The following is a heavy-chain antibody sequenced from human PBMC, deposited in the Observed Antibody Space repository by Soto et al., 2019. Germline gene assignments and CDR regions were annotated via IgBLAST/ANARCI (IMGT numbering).Heavy chain of an antibody. CDR2: ISSNINYI. CDR1: GFPFSSYS. V-gene: IGHV3-21*01. D-gene: IGHD5-18*01. CDR3: ARDYKTYSYGYPAFDY. J-gene: IGHJ4*02. Sequence: GGSLSLSCAPSGFPFSSYSMHLVRPAPGKGLEWVASISSNINYIYYADSVKGRFTLSRDNAKNSLSLQTNSLRAEDTAVYYCARDYKTYSYGYPAFDYWGLGTLVTVSS.